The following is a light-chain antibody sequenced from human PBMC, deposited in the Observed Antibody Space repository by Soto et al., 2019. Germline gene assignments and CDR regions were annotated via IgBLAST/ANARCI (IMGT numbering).Light chain of an antibody. Sequence: DIQMTQSPSTLSASIGDRVTTHCRASESISSWLAWYQQKPGKAPKLLIYDVSSLESGVPSRFSGSGSGTEFTLTISSLQPDDFATYYCQQYNSYPWTFGQGTKVDIK. J-gene: IGKJ1*01. CDR3: QQYNSYPWT. CDR1: ESISSW. V-gene: IGKV1-5*01. CDR2: DVS.